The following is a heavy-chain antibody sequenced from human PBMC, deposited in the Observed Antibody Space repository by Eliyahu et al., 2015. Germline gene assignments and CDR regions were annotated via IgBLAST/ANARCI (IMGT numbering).Heavy chain of an antibody. CDR1: GFTFSNAW. D-gene: IGHD2-15*01. V-gene: IGHV3-15*04. CDR3: TTGWVVADI. Sequence: EEQLVESGGGLVKPGGSLRLSCVVSGFTFSNAWMSWVRQAPGEGVGWVGRIESKTDGGTIDYAAPVKGRFTISRDDSKNTLYLQMNSLKTEDTAVYYCTTGWVVADIWGQGTLVTVSS. CDR2: IESKTDGGTI. J-gene: IGHJ4*02.